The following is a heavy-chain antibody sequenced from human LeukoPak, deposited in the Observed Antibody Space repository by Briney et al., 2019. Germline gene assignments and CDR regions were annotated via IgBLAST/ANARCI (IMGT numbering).Heavy chain of an antibody. CDR3: ARDLWRDSREYNWFDP. Sequence: ASVKVSCKASGYTFTSYDINWVRQATGQGLEWMGWMNPNSGNTGYAQKFQGRVTMTRNTSISTAYMELSSLRSEDTAVYYCARDLWRDSREYNWFDPWGQGTLVTVSS. CDR2: MNPNSGNT. J-gene: IGHJ5*02. V-gene: IGHV1-8*01. D-gene: IGHD6-13*01. CDR1: GYTFTSYD.